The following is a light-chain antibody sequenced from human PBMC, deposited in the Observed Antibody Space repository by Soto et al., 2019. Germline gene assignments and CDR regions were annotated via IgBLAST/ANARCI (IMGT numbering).Light chain of an antibody. Sequence: EIVLTQSPATLSLSPWEIATLSCRASQSVDTNYLAWYQQKPGQAPRLLIYDASNRATGIPARFSGSGSGTEFALTSSSLQPDDFATYYCQQYNTYSWTCGQGTKVDIK. V-gene: IGKV3D-7*01. CDR1: QSVDTNY. CDR2: DAS. J-gene: IGKJ1*01. CDR3: QQYNTYSWT.